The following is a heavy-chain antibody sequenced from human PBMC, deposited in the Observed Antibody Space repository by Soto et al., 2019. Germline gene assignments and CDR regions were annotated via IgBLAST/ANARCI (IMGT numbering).Heavy chain of an antibody. Sequence: SETLSLTCTVSGGSISSYYWSWIRQPPGKGLEWIGYIYYSGSTNYNPSLKSRVTISVDTSKNQFSLKLSSVTAADTAVYYCAREYIGYDSGGSYYYYGMDVWGQGTTVTVSS. J-gene: IGHJ6*02. CDR2: IYYSGST. D-gene: IGHD5-12*01. CDR1: GGSISSYY. CDR3: AREYIGYDSGGSYYYYGMDV. V-gene: IGHV4-59*01.